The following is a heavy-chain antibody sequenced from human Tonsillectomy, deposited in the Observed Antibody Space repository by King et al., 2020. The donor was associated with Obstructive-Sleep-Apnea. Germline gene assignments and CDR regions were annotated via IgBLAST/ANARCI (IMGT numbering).Heavy chain of an antibody. J-gene: IGHJ4*02. V-gene: IGHV3-9*01. Sequence: VQLVESGGGLVQPGRSLRLSCAASGFSFDDYAMHWVRQAPGKGLEWVSGISWNRGRKAYADSVKGRLTISRDNDKNFLYLQMNSLRTEDTALYYCAKDSDIAAAGWGNFDYWAQGTLVTVSS. CDR3: AKDSDIAAAGWGNFDY. D-gene: IGHD6-13*01. CDR2: ISWNRGRK. CDR1: GFSFDDYA.